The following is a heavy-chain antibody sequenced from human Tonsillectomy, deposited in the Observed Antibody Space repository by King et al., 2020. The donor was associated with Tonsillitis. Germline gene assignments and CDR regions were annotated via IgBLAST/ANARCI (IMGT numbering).Heavy chain of an antibody. CDR1: GFTFSSYG. CDR3: AKDRSQFDWPQSG. Sequence: VQLVESGGGVVQPGRSLRLSCAASGFTFSSYGMHWVRQAPGKGLEWVAVISYDGSNKYYADSVKGRFTVSRDNSKKTLYLQMNSLRSEDTAVYYCAKDRSQFDWPQSGWGQGTLVTVSS. D-gene: IGHD3-9*01. J-gene: IGHJ4*02. V-gene: IGHV3-30*18. CDR2: ISYDGSNK.